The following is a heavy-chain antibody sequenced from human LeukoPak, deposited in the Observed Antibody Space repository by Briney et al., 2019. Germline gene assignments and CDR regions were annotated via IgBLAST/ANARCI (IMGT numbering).Heavy chain of an antibody. V-gene: IGHV3-15*01. J-gene: IGHJ4*02. D-gene: IGHD5-18*01. CDR1: GFTVSNAW. Sequence: GGSLRLSCAASGFTVSNAWMSWVRQAPGKGLEWVGRIKSKTDGGTTDYAAPVKGRFTISRDDSKNTLYLQMNSLKTEDTAVYYCTTDLGVYEDTAMDDIDYWGQGTLVTVSS. CDR3: TTDLGVYEDTAMDDIDY. CDR2: IKSKTDGGTT.